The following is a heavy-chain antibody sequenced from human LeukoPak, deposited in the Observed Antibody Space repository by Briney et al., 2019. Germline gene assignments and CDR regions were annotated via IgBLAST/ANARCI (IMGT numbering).Heavy chain of an antibody. J-gene: IGHJ4*02. CDR2: IYYSGST. CDR1: GGSISSYY. D-gene: IGHD3-22*01. CDR3: ARDQYYYDSSGYYRFDS. Sequence: PSETLSLTCTVSGGSISSYYWSWIRQPPGKGLEWIGYIYYSGSTNYNPSLKSRVTISVDTSKNQFSLKLSSVTAADTAVYYCARDQYYYDSSGYYRFDSWGQGTLVTVSS. V-gene: IGHV4-59*01.